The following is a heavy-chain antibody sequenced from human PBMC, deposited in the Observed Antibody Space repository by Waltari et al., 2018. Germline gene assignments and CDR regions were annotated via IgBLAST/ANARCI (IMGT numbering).Heavy chain of an antibody. CDR1: GFTFSSYA. D-gene: IGHD6-19*01. J-gene: IGHJ3*02. CDR2: ISGSGGST. Sequence: EVQLVESGGGLVQPGGSLRLSCAASGFTFSSYAMSWVRQAPGKGLEWVSAISGSGGSTYYVDSVKGRFTISRDNSKNTLYLQMNSLRAEDTAVYYCAKVVNVAGPRTGAFDIWGQGTMVTVSS. CDR3: AKVVNVAGPRTGAFDI. V-gene: IGHV3-23*04.